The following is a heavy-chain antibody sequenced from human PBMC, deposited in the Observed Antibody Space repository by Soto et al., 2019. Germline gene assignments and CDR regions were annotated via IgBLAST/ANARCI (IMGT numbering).Heavy chain of an antibody. CDR3: ARFKLREFVYGYHVVNYFDS. CDR2: INNNGST. Sequence: PSETLSLTCAVYGGSFSGYYWSWIRQPPGKGLEWIGEINNNGSTYHNPSLRGRVAISMDASMNQFSLKLTSVSVADTAVYFCARFKLREFVYGYHVVNYFDSWGQGTLVTVSS. V-gene: IGHV4-34*01. J-gene: IGHJ4*02. D-gene: IGHD5-18*01. CDR1: GGSFSGYY.